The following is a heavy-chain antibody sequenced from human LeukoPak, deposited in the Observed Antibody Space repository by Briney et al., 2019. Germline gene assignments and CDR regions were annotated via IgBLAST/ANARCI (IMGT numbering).Heavy chain of an antibody. V-gene: IGHV4-4*02. Sequence: SSGTLSLTCAVSGGSISSSNWWSWVRQPPGKGLEWIGEIYHSGSTYYNPSLKSRVTISVDTSKNQFSLKLSSVTAADTAVYYCARVTSDYGDYELAPHAFDIWGQGTMVTVSS. D-gene: IGHD4-17*01. CDR1: GGSISSSNW. CDR2: IYHSGST. J-gene: IGHJ3*02. CDR3: ARVTSDYGDYELAPHAFDI.